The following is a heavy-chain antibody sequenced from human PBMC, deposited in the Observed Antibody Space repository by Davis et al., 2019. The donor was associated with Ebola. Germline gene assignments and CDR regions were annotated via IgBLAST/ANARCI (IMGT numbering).Heavy chain of an antibody. CDR2: IYHSGST. J-gene: IGHJ3*02. D-gene: IGHD2-15*01. CDR1: GGSVGSDY. CDR3: ATLRVVHDAFDI. Sequence: SETLSLTCSVSGGSVGSDYWSWIRQPPGKGLEWIGSIYHSGSTYYNPSLKSRVTISVDTSKNQFSLKLSSVTAADTAVYYCATLRVVHDAFDIWGQGTMVTVSS. V-gene: IGHV4-59*05.